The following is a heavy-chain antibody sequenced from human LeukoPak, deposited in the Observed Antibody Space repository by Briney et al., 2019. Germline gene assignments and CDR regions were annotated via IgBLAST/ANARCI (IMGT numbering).Heavy chain of an antibody. CDR3: ARGGLAVTTAYDFDY. J-gene: IGHJ4*02. Sequence: SETLSLTCAVYGGSFSGYYWSWIRQPPGKGLEWIGEINHSGSTNYNPSLKSRVTISVDTSKNQFSLKLSSVTAADTAVYYCARGGLAVTTAYDFDYWGQGTLVTVSS. V-gene: IGHV4-34*01. D-gene: IGHD4-17*01. CDR2: INHSGST. CDR1: GGSFSGYY.